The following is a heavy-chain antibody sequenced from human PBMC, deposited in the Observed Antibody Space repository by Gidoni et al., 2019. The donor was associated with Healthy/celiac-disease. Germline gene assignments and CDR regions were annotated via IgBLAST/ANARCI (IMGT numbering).Heavy chain of an antibody. V-gene: IGHV1-69*01. CDR3: ARAKPVVKGDYYYYMDV. CDR2: IIPIFGTA. CDR1: GGTFSSYA. J-gene: IGHJ6*03. D-gene: IGHD2-2*01. Sequence: QVQLVQSGAEVKKPGSSVKVSCKASGGTFSSYAISWVRQAPGQGLEWMGGIIPIFGTANYAQKFQGRVTITADESTSTAYMELSSLRSEDTAVYYCARAKPVVKGDYYYYMDVWGKGTTVTVSS.